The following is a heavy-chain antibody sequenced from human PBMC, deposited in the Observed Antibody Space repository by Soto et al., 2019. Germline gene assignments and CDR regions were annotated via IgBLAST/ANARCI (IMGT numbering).Heavy chain of an antibody. J-gene: IGHJ5*02. V-gene: IGHV4-34*01. CDR2: INHSGST. Sequence: SKTLSLTCAVYGGSFSGYYWSWIRQPPGKGLEWIGEINHSGSTEYNPSLKSRVTISLDTSKNQFSLKLSSVTGADTAVYYCARRPPYDNSAHYPNYLDPWGQGTLVTVSS. D-gene: IGHD3-22*01. CDR1: GGSFSGYY. CDR3: ARRPPYDNSAHYPNYLDP.